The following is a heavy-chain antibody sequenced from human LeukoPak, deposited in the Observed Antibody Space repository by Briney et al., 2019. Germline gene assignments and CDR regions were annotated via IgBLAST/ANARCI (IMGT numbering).Heavy chain of an antibody. J-gene: IGHJ4*02. CDR2: IYYSGSD. CDR3: ARHWVVTPNY. Sequence: SETLSLTCIVSGGSISNSSYYWGWDRQRPGTGREGIGSIYYSGSDYYKPSLKSRVTISVDTSKTQFSLKLTSVTAADTAVYYCARHWVVTPNYWGQGTLVTVSS. D-gene: IGHD4-23*01. CDR1: GGSISNSSYY. V-gene: IGHV4-39*01.